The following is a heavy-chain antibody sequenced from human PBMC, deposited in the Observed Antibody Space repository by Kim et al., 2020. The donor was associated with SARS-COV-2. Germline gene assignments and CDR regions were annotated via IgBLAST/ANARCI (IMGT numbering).Heavy chain of an antibody. V-gene: IGHV3-33*08. Sequence: GGSLRLSCAASGFTFSSYGMHWVRQAPGKGLEWVAVIWDDGSNKYYADSVKGRFTISRDNSKNTLYLQMNSLRAEDTAVYYCARELRGRGFAFDIWGQGTMVTVSS. CDR3: ARELRGRGFAFDI. CDR2: IWDDGSNK. CDR1: GFTFSSYG. D-gene: IGHD2-15*01. J-gene: IGHJ3*02.